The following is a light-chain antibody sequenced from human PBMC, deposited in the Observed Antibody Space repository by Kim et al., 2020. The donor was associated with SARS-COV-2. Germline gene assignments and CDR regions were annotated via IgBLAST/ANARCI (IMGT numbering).Light chain of an antibody. CDR3: LLYYGGAQV. V-gene: IGLV7-43*01. J-gene: IGLJ3*02. CDR2: SSS. Sequence: PGGTVTLTCASTTGAVTSAYSPNWFQQKPGQTPRALIYSSSKKHSWTPARFSGSLRGGKAALTLSGVQPEDEAVYYCLLYYGGAQVFGGGTQLTVL. CDR1: TGAVTSAYS.